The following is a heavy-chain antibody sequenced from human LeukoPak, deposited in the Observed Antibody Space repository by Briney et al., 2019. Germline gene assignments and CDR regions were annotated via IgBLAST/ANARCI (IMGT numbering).Heavy chain of an antibody. J-gene: IGHJ4*02. V-gene: IGHV5-51*01. CDR1: GHTFSTDW. CDR2: IYAGDADT. D-gene: IGHD1-7*01. Sequence: GDSLKISFKGSGHTFSTDWIAWVRQMPGKGLEWMGVIYAGDADTRYSPSFQGQVTISADKSLNTAYLQWTILKASDTAMYYCARFRGELMDGFDFWGQGTLVTVSS. CDR3: ARFRGELMDGFDF.